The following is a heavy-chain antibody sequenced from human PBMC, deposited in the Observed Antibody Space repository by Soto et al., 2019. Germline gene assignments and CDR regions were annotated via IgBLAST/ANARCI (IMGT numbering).Heavy chain of an antibody. D-gene: IGHD2-8*01. CDR3: AKDRRPVGVWDFDY. CDR2: VSQDGRE. Sequence: VQLLESGGGLAQPGGSLRLSCAASGFTFSTYTLSWVRQAPGRGPEWVAGVSQDGREHDADSVKGRFTISRDNSRNTMYLQMSNLRGDNAAVYYCAKDRRPVGVWDFDYWGQGTLVTVSS. CDR1: GFTFSTYT. J-gene: IGHJ4*02. V-gene: IGHV3-23*01.